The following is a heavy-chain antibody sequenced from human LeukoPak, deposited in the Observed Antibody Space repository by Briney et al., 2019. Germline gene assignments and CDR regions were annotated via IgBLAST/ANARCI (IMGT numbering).Heavy chain of an antibody. CDR1: GFTFGDYA. D-gene: IGHD3-16*01. CDR2: IRSRTYGGTP. Sequence: GGSLRLSCTASGFTFGDYAMSWVRQAPGKGLEWVGFIRSRTYGGTPEYAASVKGRFTISRDDSRSIAYLQMISLNTEDTAVYYCTRIRDAYPLDYWGREPWSPSPQ. J-gene: IGHJ4*02. CDR3: TRIRDAYPLDY. V-gene: IGHV3-49*04.